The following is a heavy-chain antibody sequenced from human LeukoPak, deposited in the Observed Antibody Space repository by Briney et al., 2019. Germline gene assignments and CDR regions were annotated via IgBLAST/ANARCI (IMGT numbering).Heavy chain of an antibody. CDR3: ARSGGSYSPGP. V-gene: IGHV3-30*02. D-gene: IGHD3-16*01. CDR1: GFAFSSYG. J-gene: IGHJ5*02. CDR2: IRLDGTLQ. Sequence: GGSLRLSCAASGFAFSSYGMHWVRQAPGKGLQWLAFIRLDGTLQYYADSVKGRFTVSRDNSLNTLYLQMNSLSGDDTAVYFCARSGGSYSPGPWGQGTLVTVAS.